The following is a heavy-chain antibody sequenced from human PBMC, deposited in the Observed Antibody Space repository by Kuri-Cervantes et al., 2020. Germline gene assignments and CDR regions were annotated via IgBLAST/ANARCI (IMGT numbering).Heavy chain of an antibody. Sequence: GGSLRLSCAASGFTFSNYGMHWVRQAPGKGLEWVAVISYDGSNKYYVDSVKGRFTISRDDSKNTLYLQMNSLRAEDTAVYYCARDPDAYTTHFPSEYWGQGTLVTVSS. CDR3: ARDPDAYTTHFPSEY. V-gene: IGHV3-30*03. J-gene: IGHJ4*02. CDR1: GFTFSNYG. CDR2: ISYDGSNK. D-gene: IGHD2/OR15-2a*01.